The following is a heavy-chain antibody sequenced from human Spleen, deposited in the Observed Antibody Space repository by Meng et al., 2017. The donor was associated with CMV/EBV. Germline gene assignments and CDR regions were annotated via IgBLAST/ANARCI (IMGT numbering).Heavy chain of an antibody. V-gene: IGHV4-59*01. CDR3: PRGYSGYDASWYFDL. CDR1: GGSISSYY. J-gene: IGHJ2*01. D-gene: IGHD5-12*01. Sequence: SETLSLTCTVSGGSISSYYWSWIRQPPGKGLEWIGYIYYSGSTNYNPSLKSRVTISVDTSKNQFSLKLSSVTAADTAVYYCPRGYSGYDASWYFDLWGRGTLVTVSS. CDR2: IYYSGST.